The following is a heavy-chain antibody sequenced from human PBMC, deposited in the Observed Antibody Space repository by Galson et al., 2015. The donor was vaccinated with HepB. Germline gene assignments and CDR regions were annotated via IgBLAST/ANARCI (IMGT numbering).Heavy chain of an antibody. J-gene: IGHJ4*02. D-gene: IGHD2-15*01. CDR3: ARDRGSGSHFFDY. V-gene: IGHV7-4-1*02. Sequence: VKVSCKASTYTFSYYAMNWVRQAPGQGLEWMGWIDTNTGNPTYAQGFTGRFVFSLDTSVSTAYLQINSLKAEDTAVYYCARDRGSGSHFFDYWGQGTLVTLSS. CDR1: TYTFSYYA. CDR2: IDTNTGNP.